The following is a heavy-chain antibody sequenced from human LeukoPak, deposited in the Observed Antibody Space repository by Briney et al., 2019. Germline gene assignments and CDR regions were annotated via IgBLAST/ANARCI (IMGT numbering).Heavy chain of an antibody. CDR1: GFTFSSYG. J-gene: IGHJ3*02. CDR2: ISGSGGST. Sequence: GGSLRLSCAASGFTFSSYGMSWVRQAPGKGLEWVSAISGSGGSTYYADSVKGRFTISRENSKNTLYLQMNSLRAEDTAVYYCAKTVWELPDAFDIWGQGTMVTVSS. D-gene: IGHD3-10*01. V-gene: IGHV3-23*01. CDR3: AKTVWELPDAFDI.